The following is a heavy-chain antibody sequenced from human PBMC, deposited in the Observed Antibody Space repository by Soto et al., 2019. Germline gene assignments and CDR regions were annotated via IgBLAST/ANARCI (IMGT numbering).Heavy chain of an antibody. CDR2: MNPNSGNT. J-gene: IGHJ3*02. CDR1: GYTFTSYD. V-gene: IGHV1-8*01. CDR3: ARGGITIFGVVQKDAFDI. Sequence: ASVKVSCKASGYTFTSYDINWVRQATGPGLEWMGWMNPNSGNTGYAQKFQGRVTMTRNTSISTAYMELSSLRSEDTAVYYCARGGITIFGVVQKDAFDIWGQGTMVTVSS. D-gene: IGHD3-3*01.